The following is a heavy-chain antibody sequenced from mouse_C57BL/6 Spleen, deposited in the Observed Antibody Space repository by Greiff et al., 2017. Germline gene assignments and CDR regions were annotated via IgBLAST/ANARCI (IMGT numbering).Heavy chain of an antibody. V-gene: IGHV1-52*01. CDR2: IDPSDSET. D-gene: IGHD1-1*01. CDR1: GYTFTSYW. J-gene: IGHJ1*03. CDR3: ARYGSSYWYFDV. Sequence: VQLQQPGAELVRPGSSVKLSCKASGYTFTSYWMHWVKQRPIQGLEWIGNIDPSDSETHYNQKFKDKATLTVDKSSSTAYMQRSSLTSEDSAVYYCARYGSSYWYFDVWGTGTTVTVSS.